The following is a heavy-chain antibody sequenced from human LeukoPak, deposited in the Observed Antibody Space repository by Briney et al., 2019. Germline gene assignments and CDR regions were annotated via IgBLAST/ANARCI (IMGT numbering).Heavy chain of an antibody. J-gene: IGHJ4*02. Sequence: TGGSLRLSCSASGFTLTSHAMSWVRQGPGKGLEWVSIISDNGGSTYYADSVKGRFTISRDNSKNMLYLQMNSLRAEDTAVYSCAKLGCGGTRCYVNYWGQGTLVTVSS. CDR3: AKLGCGGTRCYVNY. CDR1: GFTLTSHA. V-gene: IGHV3-23*01. CDR2: ISDNGGST. D-gene: IGHD2-2*01.